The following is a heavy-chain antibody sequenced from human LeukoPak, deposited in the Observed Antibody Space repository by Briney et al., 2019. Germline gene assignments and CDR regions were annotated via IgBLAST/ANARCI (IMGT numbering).Heavy chain of an antibody. CDR2: IYYIGST. D-gene: IGHD2-21*02. CDR1: GGSISSYY. J-gene: IGHJ4*02. CDR3: ARETYCAADCYSGFDF. V-gene: IGHV4-59*01. Sequence: SETLSLTCTVSGGSISSYYWSWIRQPPGKGLEWTGYIYYIGSTNYNPSLKSRVTISVDTSKNQFSLKLSSVTAADTAVYYCARETYCAADCYSGFDFWGQGTLVTVSS.